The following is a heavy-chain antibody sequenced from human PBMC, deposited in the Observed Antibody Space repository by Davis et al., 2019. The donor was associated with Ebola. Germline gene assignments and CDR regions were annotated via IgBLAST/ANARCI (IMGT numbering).Heavy chain of an antibody. Sequence: GGSLRLSCAASGFTFNKYAMIWVRQAPGEGLEWVSFINGLGDRTFYAESVKGRFTISRDNSRNTLFLQLDSLRAEDTAIFYCAKGEWEIPSIFDYWGQGTLVTVSS. J-gene: IGHJ4*02. V-gene: IGHV3-23*01. CDR1: GFTFNKYA. D-gene: IGHD1-26*01. CDR2: INGLGDRT. CDR3: AKGEWEIPSIFDY.